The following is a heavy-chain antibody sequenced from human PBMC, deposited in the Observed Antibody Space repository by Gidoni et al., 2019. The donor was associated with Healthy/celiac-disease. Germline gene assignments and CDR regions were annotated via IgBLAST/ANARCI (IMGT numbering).Heavy chain of an antibody. CDR3: AKTTTSHSPQWGAFDI. Sequence: EVQLLESGGGLVQPGGSLRLSCAASGFTCSSYAMSWVRQAPGKGLEWVSAIRGSGGSAYYADSVKGRFTISRDNSKNTLYLQMNSLRAEDTAVYYCAKTTTSHSPQWGAFDIWGQGTMVTVSS. V-gene: IGHV3-23*01. CDR1: GFTCSSYA. D-gene: IGHD1-1*01. CDR2: IRGSGGSA. J-gene: IGHJ3*02.